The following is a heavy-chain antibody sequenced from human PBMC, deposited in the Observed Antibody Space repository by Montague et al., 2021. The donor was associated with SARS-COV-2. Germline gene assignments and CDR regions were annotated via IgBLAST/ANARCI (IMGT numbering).Heavy chain of an antibody. D-gene: IGHD2-2*01. CDR2: IYYSGST. CDR1: GGSISSSSYY. J-gene: IGHJ5*02. V-gene: IGHV4-39*01. CDR3: ARQGDQLLLEYWFDP. Sequence: SETLSLTCTVSGGSISSSSYYWGWIRQPPGKGLEWIGSIYYSGSTYYNPSLKSRVTISVDTSKNQFSLRLSSVTAAETAVYYCARQGDQLLLEYWFDPWGQGTLVTVSS.